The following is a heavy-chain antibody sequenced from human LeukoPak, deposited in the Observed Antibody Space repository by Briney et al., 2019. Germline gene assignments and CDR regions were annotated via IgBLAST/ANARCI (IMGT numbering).Heavy chain of an antibody. J-gene: IGHJ3*02. V-gene: IGHV3-30-3*01. CDR3: AGGTCCYGDQEGFEN. Sequence: TGGSLRLSCAASGFTFSNYAMHWVRQAPGSGLEWVAVISYDGNNKYYADSVKGRFTISRDNSKNTLYLQMNSLKTEDTAVYYCAGGTCCYGDQEGFENWGQGT. D-gene: IGHD2-2*01. CDR1: GFTFSNYA. CDR2: ISYDGNNK.